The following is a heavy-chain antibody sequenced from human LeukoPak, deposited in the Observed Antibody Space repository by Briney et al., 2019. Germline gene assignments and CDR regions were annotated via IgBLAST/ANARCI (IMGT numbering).Heavy chain of an antibody. D-gene: IGHD5-12*01. CDR3: ARRNGQDIVATFRRRYYFDY. Sequence: SETLSLTCAVYGGSLSGYYWSWIRQSPGKGLEWIGEINDSGSTNYNPSLKSRVTISINTSKNQFSLKLSSVTAADTAVYYCARRNGQDIVATFRRRYYFDYWGQGTLVTVSS. J-gene: IGHJ4*02. CDR2: INDSGST. CDR1: GGSLSGYY. V-gene: IGHV4-34*01.